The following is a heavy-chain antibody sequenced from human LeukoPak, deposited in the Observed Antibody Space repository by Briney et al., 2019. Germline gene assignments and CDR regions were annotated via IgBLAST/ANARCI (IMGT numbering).Heavy chain of an antibody. CDR1: GFTVSTNS. Sequence: GGSLRLSCAASGFTVSTNSMTWVRQAPGKGLECVSVVYSGNNSFYADSVRGLLTISRDKSKNTLYLQMNSLKVEDTAVYYCAKIASVWYEINSWGQGTLVTVSS. V-gene: IGHV3-53*01. D-gene: IGHD6-19*01. CDR3: AKIASVWYEINS. J-gene: IGHJ4*02. CDR2: VYSGNNS.